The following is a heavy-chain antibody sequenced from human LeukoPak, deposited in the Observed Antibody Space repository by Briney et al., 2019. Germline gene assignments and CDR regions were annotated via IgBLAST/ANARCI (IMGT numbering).Heavy chain of an antibody. CDR3: ARDRHHNYYYGMDV. CDR2: IWYDGSNK. J-gene: IGHJ6*02. CDR1: GFTFRGYG. Sequence: GGSLRLSCAASGFTFRGYGMHWVRQAPGKGLEWVAMIWYDGSNKYYADSVKGRFSISRDNSKNTMYLQMNSLTGEDTAVYYCARDRHHNYYYGMDVWGQGTTVTVSS. V-gene: IGHV3-33*01. D-gene: IGHD1-14*01.